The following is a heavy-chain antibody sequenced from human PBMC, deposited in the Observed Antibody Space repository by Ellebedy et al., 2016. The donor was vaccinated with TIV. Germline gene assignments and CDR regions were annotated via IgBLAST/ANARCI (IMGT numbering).Heavy chain of an antibody. J-gene: IGHJ6*02. D-gene: IGHD3-22*01. CDR1: GYSFTSYW. CDR2: IDPSDSYT. Sequence: GESLKISCKGSGYSFTSYWIGWVRQMPGKGLEWMGRIDPSDSYTKYSPSFQGHVTISADKSISTAYLQWSSLKASDTAMYYCARRLDYYDSSGYRNYYYYGMDVWGQGTTVTVSS. CDR3: ARRLDYYDSSGYRNYYYYGMDV. V-gene: IGHV5-10-1*01.